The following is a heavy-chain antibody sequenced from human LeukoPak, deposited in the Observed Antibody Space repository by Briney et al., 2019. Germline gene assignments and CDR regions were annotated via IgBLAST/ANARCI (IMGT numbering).Heavy chain of an antibody. D-gene: IGHD3-3*01. CDR3: ARQRFLDWFDP. CDR2: IYYSGST. CDR1: GGSISSSSYY. Sequence: SETLSLTCTVSGGSISSSSYYRGWIRQPPGKGLEWIGSIYYSGSTYYNPSLKSRVTISVDTSKNQFSLKLSSVTAADTAVYYCARQRFLDWFDPWGQGTPVTVSS. J-gene: IGHJ5*02. V-gene: IGHV4-39*01.